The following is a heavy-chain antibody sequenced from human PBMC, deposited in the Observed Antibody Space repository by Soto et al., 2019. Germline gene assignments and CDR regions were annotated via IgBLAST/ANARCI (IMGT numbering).Heavy chain of an antibody. Sequence: ASVKVSCKASGYTFTSYGISWVRQAPGQGLEWMGWISAYNGNTNYAQKLQGRVTMTTDTSTSTAYMELRSLRSDDTAVYYCARGGPSGGSYYNWFDPCGQVTLVTVSS. CDR3: ARGGPSGGSYYNWFDP. V-gene: IGHV1-18*01. J-gene: IGHJ5*02. CDR1: GYTFTSYG. D-gene: IGHD2-15*01. CDR2: ISAYNGNT.